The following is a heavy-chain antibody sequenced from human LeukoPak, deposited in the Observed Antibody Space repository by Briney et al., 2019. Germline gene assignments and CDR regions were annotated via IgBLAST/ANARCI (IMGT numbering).Heavy chain of an antibody. Sequence: GGSLRLSCSASGFTFSSYSMHWVRQAPGKGLEYVSGISSNGGSKNYADSVKGRFTISRDNSKNTLYLQMSSLRAEDTAVYYCARASPGIAAAGTDYWGQGTLVTVSS. J-gene: IGHJ4*02. D-gene: IGHD6-13*01. V-gene: IGHV3-64D*09. CDR1: GFTFSSYS. CDR2: ISSNGGSK. CDR3: ARASPGIAAAGTDY.